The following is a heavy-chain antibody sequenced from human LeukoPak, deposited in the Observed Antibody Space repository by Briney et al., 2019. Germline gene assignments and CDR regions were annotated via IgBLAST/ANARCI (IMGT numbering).Heavy chain of an antibody. CDR2: FYQSGTT. CDR3: ARGPRGPVAGNYFDY. Sequence: SETLSLTCTVSGYSINSGYYWGWIRQPPGKGLEWIGSFYQSGTTYYNPSLRSRVTISVDTSKNQFSLKLSSVTAADTAIFYCARGPRGPVAGNYFDYWGQGTLVTVSS. CDR1: GYSINSGYY. D-gene: IGHD6-19*01. J-gene: IGHJ4*02. V-gene: IGHV4-38-2*02.